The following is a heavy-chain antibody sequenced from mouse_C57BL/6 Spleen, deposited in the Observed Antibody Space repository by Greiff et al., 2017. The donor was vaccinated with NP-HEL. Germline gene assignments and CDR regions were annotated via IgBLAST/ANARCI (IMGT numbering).Heavy chain of an antibody. Sequence: EVMLLESGGGLVKPGGSLKLSCAASRFTFSSYAMSWVRQTPEKRLEWVATISDGGSYTYYPDNVKGRFTISRDNAKNNLYLQMSHLKSEDTAMYYCAREGGTNYFDYWGQGTTLTVSS. CDR3: AREGGTNYFDY. D-gene: IGHD4-1*01. CDR2: ISDGGSYT. J-gene: IGHJ2*01. V-gene: IGHV5-4*01. CDR1: RFTFSSYA.